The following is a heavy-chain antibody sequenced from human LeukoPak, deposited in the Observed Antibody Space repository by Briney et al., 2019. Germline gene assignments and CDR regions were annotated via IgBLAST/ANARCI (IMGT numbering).Heavy chain of an antibody. Sequence: SETLSLTCAVYGGSFSGYYWSWIRQPPGKGLEWIGEINHSGSTNYNPSLKSRVTISVDTSKNQLSLKLSSVIAADTAVYYCARGDTYYYDSSGAWFDPWGQGTLVTVSS. CDR3: ARGDTYYYDSSGAWFDP. V-gene: IGHV4-34*01. CDR2: INHSGST. CDR1: GGSFSGYY. D-gene: IGHD3-22*01. J-gene: IGHJ5*02.